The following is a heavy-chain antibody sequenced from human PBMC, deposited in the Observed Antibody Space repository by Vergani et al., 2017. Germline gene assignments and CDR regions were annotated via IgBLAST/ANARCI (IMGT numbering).Heavy chain of an antibody. D-gene: IGHD5-18*01. V-gene: IGHV3-33*01. CDR1: GFTFSSYG. Sequence: QVQLVESGGGVVQPGRSLRLSCAASGFTFSSYGMHWVRQAPGKGLEWVAVIWYDGSNKYYADSVKGRFTISRDNSKNTLYLQMNSLRAEDTAVYYCARCPSGTAMAADSYYMDVWRKGTTVTVSS. CDR3: ARCPSGTAMAADSYYMDV. CDR2: IWYDGSNK. J-gene: IGHJ6*03.